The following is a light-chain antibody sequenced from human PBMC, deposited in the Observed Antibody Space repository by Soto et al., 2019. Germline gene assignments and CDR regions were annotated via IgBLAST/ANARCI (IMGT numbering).Light chain of an antibody. Sequence: EIVLTQSPGTLSLSPGERATITCRASQSVSSSYLAWYQQKPGQAPRLLIYGASSRATGIPDRFSGSGSGTGFTLTISRLEPEDFAVYYCQQYGSSPPRYTFGQGTKLEIK. CDR3: QQYGSSPPRYT. CDR1: QSVSSSY. CDR2: GAS. J-gene: IGKJ2*01. V-gene: IGKV3-20*01.